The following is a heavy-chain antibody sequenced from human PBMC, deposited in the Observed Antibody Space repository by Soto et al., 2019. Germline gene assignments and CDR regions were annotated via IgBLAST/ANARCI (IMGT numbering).Heavy chain of an antibody. V-gene: IGHV3-15*01. Sequence: GGSLRLSCEASRFPFSRARMTWVRQSPGKGLEWVGHIKVKTDEATTDYAAPVKGRFTISRDDSGNTLYLQMNSLKTEETGIYYCITDAGFCSRDIRYFWAYWGPGTLVTVSS. D-gene: IGHD3-9*01. CDR1: RFPFSRAR. CDR2: IKVKTDEATT. CDR3: ITDAGFCSRDIRYFWAY. J-gene: IGHJ4*02.